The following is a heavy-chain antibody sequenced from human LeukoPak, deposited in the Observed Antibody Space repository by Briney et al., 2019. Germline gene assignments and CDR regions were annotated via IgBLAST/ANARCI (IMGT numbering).Heavy chain of an antibody. V-gene: IGHV4-39*07. CDR1: GGSISSSSYY. CDR3: ATIAAAGKGY. D-gene: IGHD6-13*01. J-gene: IGHJ4*02. CDR2: IYYSGST. Sequence: SETLSLTCTVSGGSISSSSYYWGWIRQPPGKGLEWIGSIYYSGSTYYNPSLKSRVTISVDTSKNQFSLKLSSVTAADTAVYYCATIAAAGKGYWGQGTLVTVSS.